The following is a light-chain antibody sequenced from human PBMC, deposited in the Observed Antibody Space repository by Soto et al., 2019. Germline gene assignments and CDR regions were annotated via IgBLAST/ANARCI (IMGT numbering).Light chain of an antibody. J-gene: IGKJ1*01. V-gene: IGKV1-39*01. Sequence: DIHLTQSPSSPSASVGDRVTVTCRASQTINNFLNWYQQKPGKAPTLLIYVASSLQSGVPSRFSGTGSGTDFTPNISSLHPEDFATYYCQQSYTSPQTFGQGTKVDIK. CDR1: QTINNF. CDR2: VAS. CDR3: QQSYTSPQT.